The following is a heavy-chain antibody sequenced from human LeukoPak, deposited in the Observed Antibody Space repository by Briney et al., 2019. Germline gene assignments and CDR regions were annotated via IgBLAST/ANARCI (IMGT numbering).Heavy chain of an antibody. CDR2: IIPIFGTA. D-gene: IGHD6-13*01. Sequence: SVKVSCKASGGTFSSYDISWVRQAPGQGLEWMGGIIPIFGTANYAQKFQGRVTITADEYTSTAYMELSSLRSEDTAVYYCARKRAGTSLMDCYGMDVWGKGATVTVSS. CDR3: ARKRAGTSLMDCYGMDV. CDR1: GGTFSSYD. V-gene: IGHV1-69*01. J-gene: IGHJ6*04.